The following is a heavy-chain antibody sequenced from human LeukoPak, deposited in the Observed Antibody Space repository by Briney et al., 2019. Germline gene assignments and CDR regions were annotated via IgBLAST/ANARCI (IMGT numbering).Heavy chain of an antibody. J-gene: IGHJ4*02. Sequence: TGGSLRLSCAASGSTFSSYSMNWVRQSPGKGLEWVSSISGTSDYIYYADSVKGRFTISRDNGQNSLYLQMNSLRAEDTAVYYCARREPQGCSGTSCFAGPVGHWGQGTLVTVSS. D-gene: IGHD2-2*01. CDR1: GSTFSSYS. CDR3: ARREPQGCSGTSCFAGPVGH. CDR2: ISGTSDYI. V-gene: IGHV3-21*06.